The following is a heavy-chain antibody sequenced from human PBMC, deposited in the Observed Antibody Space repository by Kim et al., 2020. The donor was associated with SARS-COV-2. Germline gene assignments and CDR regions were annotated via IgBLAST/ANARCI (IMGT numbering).Heavy chain of an antibody. CDR2: ISLAAGWT. J-gene: IGHJ4*02. Sequence: GGSLRLSCRTPGTSFSGYALIWARQAPGKGLEWVSTISLAAGWTHYADSVKGRFTISRNSDTLFLQMTNLGVEDTAMSYCVLWSGGHFDYWGQGTLVTV. V-gene: IGHV3-23*01. CDR1: GTSFSGYA. CDR3: VLWSGGHFDY. D-gene: IGHD3-10*01.